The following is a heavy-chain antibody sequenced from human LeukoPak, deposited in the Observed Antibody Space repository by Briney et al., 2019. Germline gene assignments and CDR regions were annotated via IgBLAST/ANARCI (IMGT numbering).Heavy chain of an antibody. CDR2: IYYSGNT. CDR3: ARQTGSGLFILP. CDR1: GVSISSSNSC. J-gene: IGHJ4*02. D-gene: IGHD3/OR15-3a*01. Sequence: PETLSLTCTVSGVSISSSNSCWGWIRQPPGKGLEWIGSIYYSGNTYYNASLKSQVSISIDTSKNQFSLRLTSVTAADTAVYYCARQTGSGLFILPGGQGTLVTVSS. V-gene: IGHV4-39*01.